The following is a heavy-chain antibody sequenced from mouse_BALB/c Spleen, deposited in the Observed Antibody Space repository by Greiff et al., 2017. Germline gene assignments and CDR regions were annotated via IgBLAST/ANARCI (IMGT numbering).Heavy chain of an antibody. V-gene: IGHV1-7*01. D-gene: IGHD2-14*01. J-gene: IGHJ3*01. CDR2: INPSTGYT. Sequence: VQLQESGAELAKPGASVKMSCKASGYTFTSYWMHWVKQRPGQGLEWIGYINPSTGYTEYIQKFKDKATLTADKSSSTAYMQLSSLTSEDSAVYYCARYYRYAGPFAYWGQGTLVTVSA. CDR1: GYTFTSYW. CDR3: ARYYRYAGPFAY.